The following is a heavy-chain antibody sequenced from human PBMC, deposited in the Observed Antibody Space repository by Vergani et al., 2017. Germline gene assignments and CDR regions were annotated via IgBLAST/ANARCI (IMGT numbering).Heavy chain of an antibody. CDR2: ISAYIANT. J-gene: IGHJ6*02. CDR1: GYTFTSYG. D-gene: IGHD3-10*01. CDR3: ARDSLRGRGYYYGMDV. Sequence: QVQLVQSGAEVKKPGASVKVSCKASGYTFTSYGITWVRQAPGQGLEWMGWISAYIANTNYAQNLQGRVTMTTDTSTSTVHMELRSLRSDDTAVYYCARDSLRGRGYYYGMDVWGQGTTVTVSS. V-gene: IGHV1-18*01.